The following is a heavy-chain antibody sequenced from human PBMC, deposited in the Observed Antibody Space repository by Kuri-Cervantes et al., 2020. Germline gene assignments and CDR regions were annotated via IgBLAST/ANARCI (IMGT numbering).Heavy chain of an antibody. CDR3: AKDKGPTGGGSRRSSTYWYFDL. J-gene: IGHJ2*01. CDR2: INWNGGST. Sequence: GESLKISCAASGFTFDDYGMSWVRQAPGKGLEWVSGINWNGGSTGYADSVKGRFTISRDNAKNSLYLQMNSLRAEDTALYYCAKDKGPTGGGSRRSSTYWYFDLWGRGTLVTVSS. V-gene: IGHV3-20*04. D-gene: IGHD6-13*01. CDR1: GFTFDDYG.